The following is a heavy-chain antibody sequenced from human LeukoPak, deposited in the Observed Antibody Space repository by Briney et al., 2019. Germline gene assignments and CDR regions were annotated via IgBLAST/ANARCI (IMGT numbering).Heavy chain of an antibody. Sequence: GGSLRLSCAASGFTFSSYSMNWVRQAPGKGLEWVSSISSSSSYIYYADSVKGRFTISRDNAKNSLYLQMNSLRAEDTAVYYCARYGYGDQYYFDYWGQGTLVTVSS. V-gene: IGHV3-21*01. D-gene: IGHD4-17*01. CDR1: GFTFSSYS. CDR3: ARYGYGDQYYFDY. J-gene: IGHJ4*02. CDR2: ISSSSSYI.